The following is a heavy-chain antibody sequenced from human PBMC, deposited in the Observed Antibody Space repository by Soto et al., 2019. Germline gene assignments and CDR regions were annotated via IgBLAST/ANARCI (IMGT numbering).Heavy chain of an antibody. Sequence: QLQLQESGPGLVKPSETLSLSCTVSGGSIISSFYWGWIRQPTGKGVVWIGSIYCTGNTYYNPSPKGRVTISSDTSQIHFSLNLISVTATDTAVYYCSGSSRYSTDVWGQGSTVTIYS. CDR1: GGSIISSFY. J-gene: IGHJ6*02. CDR2: IYCTGNT. D-gene: IGHD6-13*01. CDR3: SGSSRYSTDV. V-gene: IGHV4-39*02.